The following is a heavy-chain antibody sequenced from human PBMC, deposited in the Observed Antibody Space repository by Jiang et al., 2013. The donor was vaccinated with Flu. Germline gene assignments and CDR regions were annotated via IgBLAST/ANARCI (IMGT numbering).Heavy chain of an antibody. CDR1: GFTFSSYE. CDR2: ISSSGSTI. Sequence: VQLLESGGGLVQPGGSLRLSCAASGFTFSSYEMNWVRQAPGKGLEWVSYISSSGSTIYYADSVKGRFTISRDNAKNSLYLQMNSLRAEDTAVYYCARVVPSNWFDPWAREPWSPSPQ. V-gene: IGHV3-48*03. CDR3: ARVVPSNWFDP. J-gene: IGHJ5*02.